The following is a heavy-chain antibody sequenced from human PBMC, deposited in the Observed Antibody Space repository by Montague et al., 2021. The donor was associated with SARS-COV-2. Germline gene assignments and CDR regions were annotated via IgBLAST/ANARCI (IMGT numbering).Heavy chain of an antibody. J-gene: IGHJ4*02. CDR3: ARDGWSTVVVVAATPGFDY. D-gene: IGHD2-15*01. V-gene: IGHV3-30-3*01. CDR1: GFTFSNYA. Sequence: SLRLSCAASGFTFSNYAMYWVRQAPGKGLEWVAVISYDGSNKYYADSVKGRFTISRDNSKNTLYLQMNSLRAEDTAVYYCARDGWSTVVVVAATPGFDYWGQGTLVTVSS. CDR2: ISYDGSNK.